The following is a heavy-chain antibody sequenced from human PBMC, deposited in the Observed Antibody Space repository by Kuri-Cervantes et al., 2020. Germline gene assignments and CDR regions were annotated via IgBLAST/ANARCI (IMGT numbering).Heavy chain of an antibody. D-gene: IGHD5-18*01. J-gene: IGHJ5*02. CDR3: ARDGAAMDLVGWFDP. V-gene: IGHV4-59*12. Sequence: SETLSLTCTVSGGSISSFYWNWIRQPPGKGLEWIGYIYYSGSTNYNPSLKSRVTISVDRSKNQFSLKLSSVTAADTAVYYCARDGAAMDLVGWFDPWGQGTLVTVSS. CDR2: IYYSGST. CDR1: GGSISSFY.